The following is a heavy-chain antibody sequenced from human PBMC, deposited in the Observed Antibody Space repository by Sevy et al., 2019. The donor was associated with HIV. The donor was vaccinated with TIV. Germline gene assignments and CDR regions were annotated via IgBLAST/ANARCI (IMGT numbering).Heavy chain of an antibody. CDR3: TRALATADTPEYYFDY. Sequence: GGSLRLSCTSSGFTFVDYAMSWFRQAPGKGLEWVAFIRRNSHEPYGGTTEYAASVKGRFTISRDDSKSIAYLQMNSLKTEDTAVYYCTRALATADTPEYYFDYWGQGILVTVSS. CDR2: IRRNSHEPYGGTT. J-gene: IGHJ4*02. V-gene: IGHV3-49*03. CDR1: GFTFVDYA. D-gene: IGHD5-12*01.